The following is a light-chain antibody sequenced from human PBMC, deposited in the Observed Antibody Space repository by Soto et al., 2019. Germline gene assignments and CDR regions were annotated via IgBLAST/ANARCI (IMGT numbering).Light chain of an antibody. CDR2: EVS. V-gene: IGLV2-8*01. J-gene: IGLJ1*01. Sequence: QSVLTQSPSASGSPGQSVTISCTGTSSDVGAYNYVSWYQQLPGKAPKLIIYEVSKRPSGVPDRFSGSKSGNTASLTVSGLQAEDEADYHCTSYAGIYSFFYVFGTGTKVTVL. CDR1: SSDVGAYNY. CDR3: TSYAGIYSFFYV.